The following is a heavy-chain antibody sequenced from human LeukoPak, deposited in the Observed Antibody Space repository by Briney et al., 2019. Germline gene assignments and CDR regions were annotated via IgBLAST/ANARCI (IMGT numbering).Heavy chain of an antibody. V-gene: IGHV4-59*08. CDR3: ARHGGVHFDH. CDR1: GGSISSYY. CDR2: IHYSGAT. D-gene: IGHD3-10*01. Sequence: SETLSLTCTASGGSISSYYWNWIRQPPGKGLEWIGEIHYSGATKYNPSFRSRVTISVDTSKNQLSLELSSVTAADTAVYYCARHGGVHFDHWGQGTLVTVSS. J-gene: IGHJ4*02.